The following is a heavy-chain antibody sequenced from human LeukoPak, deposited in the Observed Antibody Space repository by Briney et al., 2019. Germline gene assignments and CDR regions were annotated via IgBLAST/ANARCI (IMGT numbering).Heavy chain of an antibody. CDR3: ALGYSYGYYYPLDI. CDR1: GDSISSNYY. Sequence: SETLSLTCTVSGDSISSNYYWTWIRQPAGKGLEWIGRIHSSGSTNYSPSLRSRVTMSVDTSKNQFSLKLNSVTAADTAVYYCALGYSYGYYYPLDIWGQGTVVTVSS. CDR2: IHSSGST. J-gene: IGHJ3*02. V-gene: IGHV4-4*07. D-gene: IGHD5-18*01.